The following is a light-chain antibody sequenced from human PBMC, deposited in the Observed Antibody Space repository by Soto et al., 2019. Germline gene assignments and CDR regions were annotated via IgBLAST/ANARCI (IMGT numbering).Light chain of an antibody. CDR2: SNN. CDR3: AAWDDSQKGV. V-gene: IGLV1-44*01. Sequence: QSVLTQPPSASGTPVQRVTISCSGSSSNIGSNTVNWYQQLPGTAPKLRVYSNNQLPSGVPDRFSGSKSGTSASLAISGLQSEDEADYYCAAWDDSQKGVCGGGTKLTVL. CDR1: SSNIGSNT. J-gene: IGLJ3*02.